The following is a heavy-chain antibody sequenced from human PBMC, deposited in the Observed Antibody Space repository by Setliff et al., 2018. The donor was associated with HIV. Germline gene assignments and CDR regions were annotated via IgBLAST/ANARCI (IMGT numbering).Heavy chain of an antibody. CDR2: INSDGSTT. CDR1: GFTFSDYW. J-gene: IGHJ1*01. CDR3: ARADPLGEQVWSLQFFQL. Sequence: PSETLRLSCAASGFTFSDYWMHWVRQVPGKGLVWVSRINSDGSTTNYADSVRGRFTISRDNAKNTLYLQMNSLRAEDAAVYYCARADPLGEQVWSLQFFQLWGQGTLVTVSS. V-gene: IGHV3-74*01. D-gene: IGHD3-10*01.